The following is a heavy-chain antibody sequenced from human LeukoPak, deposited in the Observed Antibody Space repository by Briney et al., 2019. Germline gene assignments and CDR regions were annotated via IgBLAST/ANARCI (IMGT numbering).Heavy chain of an antibody. V-gene: IGHV3-9*01. CDR3: ACQWELRGGFDY. CDR2: ISWNSGSI. J-gene: IGHJ4*02. CDR1: GFTFDDYA. Sequence: PGGSLRLSCAASGFTFDDYAMHWVRQAPGKGLEWVSGISWNSGSIGYADSVKGRFTISRDNAKNSLYLQMNSLRAEDTAVYYCACQWELRGGFDYWGQGTLVTVSS. D-gene: IGHD1-26*01.